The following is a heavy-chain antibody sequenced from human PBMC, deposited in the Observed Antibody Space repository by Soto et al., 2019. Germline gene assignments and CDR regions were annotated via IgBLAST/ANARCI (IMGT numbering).Heavy chain of an antibody. D-gene: IGHD6-19*01. J-gene: IGHJ3*02. Sequence: ASVKGSCKASGYTFTRYDINWVRQAPGQGLEWMGWMNPNSGNTGYAQKFQGRVTMTRNTSISTAYMELSSLRSEDTAVYYCATLGGIAVAGGSAFDIWGQGTMVTVSS. CDR2: MNPNSGNT. CDR1: GYTFTRYD. V-gene: IGHV1-8*01. CDR3: ATLGGIAVAGGSAFDI.